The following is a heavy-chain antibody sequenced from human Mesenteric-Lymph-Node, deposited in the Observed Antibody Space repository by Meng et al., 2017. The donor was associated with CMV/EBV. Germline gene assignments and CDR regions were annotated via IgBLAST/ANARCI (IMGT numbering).Heavy chain of an antibody. CDR2: VYNSGST. D-gene: IGHD3-3*01. Sequence: SETLSLTCTVSGGSVSSGGYYWSWIRQPPGKGLEWIGYVYNSGSTKYNPSLKSRVTFSLDTSKNQFSLNLRSLTAADTAVYYCARDSVTIFGFGFDPWGQGTLVTVSS. V-gene: IGHV4-61*08. J-gene: IGHJ5*02. CDR1: GGSVSSGGYY. CDR3: ARDSVTIFGFGFDP.